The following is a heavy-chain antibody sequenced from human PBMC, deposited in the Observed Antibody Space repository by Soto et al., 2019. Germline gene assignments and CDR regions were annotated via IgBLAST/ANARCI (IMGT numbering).Heavy chain of an antibody. Sequence: QVQLVESGGGVVQPGRSLRLSCAASGFTFSSYGMHWVRQAPGKGLEWVAVISYDGSNKYYADSVKGRFTISRDNSKNTLYLQMNSLRAEDTAMYYCAKPKSAVADWYFDLWGRGTLVTVSS. D-gene: IGHD6-19*01. CDR2: ISYDGSNK. CDR3: AKPKSAVADWYFDL. V-gene: IGHV3-30*18. CDR1: GFTFSSYG. J-gene: IGHJ2*01.